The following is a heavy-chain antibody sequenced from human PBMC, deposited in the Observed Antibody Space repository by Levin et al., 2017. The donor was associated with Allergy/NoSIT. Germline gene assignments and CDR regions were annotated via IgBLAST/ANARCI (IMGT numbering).Heavy chain of an antibody. CDR3: ALFYSSSWNDAFDI. V-gene: IGHV4-39*01. Sequence: SETLSLTCTVSGGSISSSSYYWGWIRQPPGKGLEWIGSIYYSGSTYYNPSLKSRVTISVDTSKNQFSLKLSSVTAADTAVYYCALFYSSSWNDAFDIWGQGTMVTVSS. D-gene: IGHD6-13*01. CDR1: GGSISSSSYY. J-gene: IGHJ3*02. CDR2: IYYSGST.